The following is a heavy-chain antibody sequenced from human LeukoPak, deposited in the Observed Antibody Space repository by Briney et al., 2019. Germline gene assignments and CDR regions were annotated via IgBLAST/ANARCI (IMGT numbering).Heavy chain of an antibody. CDR3: VKSLTLIVAVTRGFDY. J-gene: IGHJ4*02. CDR1: GFTFSSYA. D-gene: IGHD3-22*01. V-gene: IGHV3-64*05. Sequence: GRSLRLSCAASGFTFSSYAMHWVRQAPGKGLEYVSGISSNGGKTYYADSVKGRFTISRDNSKNTLYIQMSSLRVEDTAVYYCVKSLTLIVAVTRGFDYWGQGTPVTVSS. CDR2: ISSNGGKT.